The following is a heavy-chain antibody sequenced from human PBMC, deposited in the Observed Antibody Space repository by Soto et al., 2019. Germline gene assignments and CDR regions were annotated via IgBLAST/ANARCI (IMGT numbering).Heavy chain of an antibody. J-gene: IGHJ4*02. Sequence: SETLSLTCTVSGGSISSYYWSWIRQPPGKGLEWIGYIYYSGSTNYNPSLKSRVTISVDTSKNQFSLKLSSVTAADTAVYYCARDCSGGSCYSGGLDYWAREPWSPSPQ. CDR2: IYYSGST. CDR3: ARDCSGGSCYSGGLDY. V-gene: IGHV4-59*01. CDR1: GGSISSYY. D-gene: IGHD2-15*01.